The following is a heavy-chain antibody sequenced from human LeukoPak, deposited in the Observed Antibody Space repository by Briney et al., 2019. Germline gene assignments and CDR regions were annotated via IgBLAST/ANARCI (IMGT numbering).Heavy chain of an antibody. CDR1: GFTFDDYG. CDR2: INWNGGST. D-gene: IGHD2-15*01. Sequence: GGSLRLSCAASGFTFDDYGMSWVRQAPGKGLEWVSGINWNGGSTGYADSVKGRFTISRDNAKNSLYLQMNSLRAEDTALYYCARDLGHCSGGSCSYYFDYWGQGTLVTVSP. CDR3: ARDLGHCSGGSCSYYFDY. J-gene: IGHJ4*02. V-gene: IGHV3-20*04.